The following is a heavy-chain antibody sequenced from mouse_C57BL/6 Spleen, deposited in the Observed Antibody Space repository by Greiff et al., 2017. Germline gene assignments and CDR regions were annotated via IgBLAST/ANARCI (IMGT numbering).Heavy chain of an antibody. CDR3: ARNGFAY. CDR2: IYPGSGST. J-gene: IGHJ3*01. V-gene: IGHV1-55*01. CDR1: GYTFTSYW. Sequence: QVQLQQSGPELVKPGASVKMSCKASGYTFTSYWITWVKQRPGQGLEWIGDIYPGSGSTNYNEKFKSKATLTVDTSSSTAYMQLSSLTSEDSAVYYCARNGFAYWGQGTLVTVSA.